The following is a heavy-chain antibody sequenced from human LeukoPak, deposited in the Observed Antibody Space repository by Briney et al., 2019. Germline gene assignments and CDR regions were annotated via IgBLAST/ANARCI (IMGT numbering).Heavy chain of an antibody. CDR2: IYYSGIT. CDR3: ATRDFWSGYLDY. D-gene: IGHD3-3*01. Sequence: PSETLSLTCTVSGGSISSSSFYWGWIRQPPGKGLEWIGSIYYSGITYYNPSLKSRVTISVDTSKNQFSLKLSSVTAADTAIYYCATRDFWSGYLDYWGQGTLVTVSS. CDR1: GGSISSSSFY. J-gene: IGHJ4*02. V-gene: IGHV4-39*01.